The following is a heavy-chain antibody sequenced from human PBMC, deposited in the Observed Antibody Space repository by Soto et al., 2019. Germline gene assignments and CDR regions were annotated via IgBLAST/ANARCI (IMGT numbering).Heavy chain of an antibody. Sequence: QVQLQQWGAGLLKPSETLSLTCAVYGGSFSGYYWSWIRQPPGKGLEWIGEINHSGSTNYNPSLKSRFTISVDTSKNQFSLKLSSVTAADTAVYYCARAAYDCSGGSCYYTDAFDIWGQGTMVTVSS. CDR2: INHSGST. CDR1: GGSFSGYY. CDR3: ARAAYDCSGGSCYYTDAFDI. D-gene: IGHD2-15*01. V-gene: IGHV4-34*01. J-gene: IGHJ3*02.